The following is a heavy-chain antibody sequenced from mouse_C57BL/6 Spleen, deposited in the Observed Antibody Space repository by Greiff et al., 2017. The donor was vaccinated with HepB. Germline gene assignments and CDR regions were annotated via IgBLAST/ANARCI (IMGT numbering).Heavy chain of an antibody. CDR1: GYAFTNYL. J-gene: IGHJ4*01. V-gene: IGHV1-54*01. CDR3: ARSDYSNYVGAMDY. Sequence: QVQLKESGAELVRPGTSVKVSCKASGYAFTNYLIEWVKQRPGQGLEWIGVINPGSGGTNYNEKFKGKATLTADKSSSTAYMQLSSLTSEDSAVYFCARSDYSNYVGAMDYWGQGTSVTVSS. CDR2: INPGSGGT. D-gene: IGHD2-5*01.